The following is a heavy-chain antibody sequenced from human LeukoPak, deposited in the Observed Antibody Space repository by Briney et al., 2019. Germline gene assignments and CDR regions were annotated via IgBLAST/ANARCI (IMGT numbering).Heavy chain of an antibody. CDR2: IYVGEST. V-gene: IGHV3-53*01. Sequence: GGSLRLSCAASGFSFVYYCMSWVRQSPGKGLEWVSVIYVGESTYYADPVKGRFTISRDNSNNTVYLQMNSLKAEDTAVYYCVRDLYYYDSGSDWGQGTPVTVSS. J-gene: IGHJ4*02. D-gene: IGHD3-10*01. CDR1: GFSFVYYC. CDR3: VRDLYYYDSGSD.